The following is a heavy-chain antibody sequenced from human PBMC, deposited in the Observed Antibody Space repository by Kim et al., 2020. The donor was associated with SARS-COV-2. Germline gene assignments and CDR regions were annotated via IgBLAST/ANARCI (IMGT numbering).Heavy chain of an antibody. V-gene: IGHV1-69*04. CDR1: GGTFSSYA. J-gene: IGHJ3*02. CDR3: AREMDYGDYWNGGNAFDI. D-gene: IGHD4-17*01. Sequence: SVKVSCQASGGTFSSYAISWVRQAPGQGLEWMGRIIPILGIANYAQKFQGRVTITADKSTSTAYMELSSLRSEDTAVYYCAREMDYGDYWNGGNAFDIWGQGTMVTVSS. CDR2: IIPILGIA.